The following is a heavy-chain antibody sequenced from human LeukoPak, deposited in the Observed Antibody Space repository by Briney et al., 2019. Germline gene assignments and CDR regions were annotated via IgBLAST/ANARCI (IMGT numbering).Heavy chain of an antibody. CDR1: GGSISSSSYY. CDR3: ARRGDEGYYFDY. J-gene: IGHJ4*02. Sequence: SETLSLTCTVSGGSISSSSYYWGWIRQPPGKGLEWIGSIYYSGSTYYNPSLKSRVTISVDTSKNQFSLKLSSVTAADTAVYCCARRGDEGYYFDYWGQGTLVTVSS. D-gene: IGHD3-10*01. V-gene: IGHV4-39*01. CDR2: IYYSGST.